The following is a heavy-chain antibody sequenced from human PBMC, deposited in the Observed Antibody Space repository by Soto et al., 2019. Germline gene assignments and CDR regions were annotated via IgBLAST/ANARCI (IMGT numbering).Heavy chain of an antibody. CDR1: GASISDNW. J-gene: IGHJ4*02. CDR2: IYHCGTT. V-gene: IGHV4-4*02. D-gene: IGHD2-15*01. CDR3: ARHVAVPRTRGIDY. Sequence: QVQLQESGPGLVKPSGTLSLTCAVSGASISDNWWSWVRQPQGKGLEWIGEIYHCGTTTYNPYLKSQVIISADKSANQISLTLNAVTRADTAIYYCARHVAVPRTRGIDYWGQGTPVTVSS.